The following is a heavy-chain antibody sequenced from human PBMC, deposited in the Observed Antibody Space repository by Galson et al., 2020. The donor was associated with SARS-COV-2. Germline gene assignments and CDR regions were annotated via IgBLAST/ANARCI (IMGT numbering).Heavy chain of an antibody. D-gene: IGHD4-17*01. Sequence: SETLSLTCTASGGSISAYYWSWIRQPPGKGLEWIGYIYYTGSTNYNPSLKGRVTMSMDTSKNRFSLRLSSVTAADTAVYYCATEKHDYSDYHDAFDLWGRGTMVTVSS. CDR1: GGSISAYY. CDR3: ATEKHDYSDYHDAFDL. CDR2: IYYTGST. V-gene: IGHV4-59*13. J-gene: IGHJ3*01.